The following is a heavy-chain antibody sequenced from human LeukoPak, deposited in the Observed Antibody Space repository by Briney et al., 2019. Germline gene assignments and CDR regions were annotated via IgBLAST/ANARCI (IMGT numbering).Heavy chain of an antibody. CDR3: ASVDYNWNYFHF. J-gene: IGHJ4*02. V-gene: IGHV4-39*01. CDR1: GGSISSSSYY. CDR2: IYYSGST. Sequence: SETLSLTCTVSGGSISSSSYYWGWIRQPPGKGLEWIGSIYYSGSTYYNPSLKGRVTISLDTSKNQFSLKLSSVTATDTAVYYCASVDYNWNYFHFWGQGTLDTVSS. D-gene: IGHD1-20*01.